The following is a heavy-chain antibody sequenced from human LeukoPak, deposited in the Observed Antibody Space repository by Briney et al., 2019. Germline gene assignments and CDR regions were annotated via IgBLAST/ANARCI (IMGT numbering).Heavy chain of an antibody. D-gene: IGHD5-24*01. CDR2: IYYSGST. J-gene: IGHJ4*02. CDR1: GGSISSGGYY. Sequence: SETLSLTCTVSGGSISSGGYYWSWIRQHPGKGLEWIGYIYYSGSTYYNPSLKSRVTISVDTSKNQFSLKLSSVTAADTAVYYCARGRDGYTISDYWGQGTLVTVSS. V-gene: IGHV4-31*03. CDR3: ARGRDGYTISDY.